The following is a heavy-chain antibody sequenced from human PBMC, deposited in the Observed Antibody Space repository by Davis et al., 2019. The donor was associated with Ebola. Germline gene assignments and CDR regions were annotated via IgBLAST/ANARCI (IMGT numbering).Heavy chain of an antibody. CDR2: ISYYDGSNK. J-gene: IGHJ4*02. V-gene: IGHV3-30*18. CDR3: AKDCLVPNYYHSSGYSLAIDH. D-gene: IGHD3-22*01. CDR1: GFTFNTYG. Sequence: PGGSLRLSCAASGFTFNTYGMHWVRQAPGKGLDWVAVISYYDGSNKKYGDSVKGRFTISRDNSKNMLYLQMNSLRLEDTAVYHCAKDCLVPNYYHSSGYSLAIDHWGQGTLVTISS.